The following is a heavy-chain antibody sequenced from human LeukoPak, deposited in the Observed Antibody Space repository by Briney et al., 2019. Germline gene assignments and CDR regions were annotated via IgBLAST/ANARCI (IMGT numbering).Heavy chain of an antibody. CDR3: ARHEYSGSYYGSSWFDP. CDR2: IYYSGST. V-gene: IGHV4-39*01. Sequence: SGPTLVKPSETLSHTCTVSGGSIRSSGYYWGWIRQPPGKGLEWIAIIYYSGSTYYNPSLKSRVTISVDTSKNQLSLKLSSLTAADTAVYYCARHEYSGSYYGSSWFDPWGQGTLVTVSS. CDR1: GGSIRSSGYY. D-gene: IGHD1-26*01. J-gene: IGHJ5*02.